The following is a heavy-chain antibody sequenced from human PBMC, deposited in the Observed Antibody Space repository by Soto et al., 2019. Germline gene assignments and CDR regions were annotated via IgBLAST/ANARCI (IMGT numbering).Heavy chain of an antibody. CDR3: ARGGDGYTTSFFDY. Sequence: ETLSLTCAVSGYSISSGYYWGWIRQPPGKGLEWIGSIYHSGSTYYNPSLKSRVTISVDTSKNQFSLKLSSVTAAETAVYYCARGGDGYTTSFFDYWGQGTMVTVSS. V-gene: IGHV4-38-2*01. CDR1: GYSISSGYY. J-gene: IGHJ4*02. CDR2: IYHSGST. D-gene: IGHD5-12*01.